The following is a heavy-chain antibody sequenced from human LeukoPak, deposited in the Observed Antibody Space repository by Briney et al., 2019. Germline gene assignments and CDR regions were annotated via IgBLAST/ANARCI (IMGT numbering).Heavy chain of an antibody. V-gene: IGHV3-7*01. CDR1: GFTFGDHA. D-gene: IGHD4-23*01. CDR2: INQDGSEK. Sequence: PGRSLRLSCTASGFTFGDHAMSWVRQAPGKGLEWVANINQDGSEKYYVDSVKGRFTVSRDSAKSSLYLQMNSLRAEDTAVYYCARGKSAAPLTLGYWGQGTLVTVSS. CDR3: ARGKSAAPLTLGY. J-gene: IGHJ4*02.